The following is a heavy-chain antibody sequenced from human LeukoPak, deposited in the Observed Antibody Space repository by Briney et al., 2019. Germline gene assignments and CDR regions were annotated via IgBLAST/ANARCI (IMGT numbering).Heavy chain of an antibody. CDR3: ARDGDGYYC. CDR1: GFTFSSNW. D-gene: IGHD5-18*01. J-gene: IGHJ4*02. V-gene: IGHV3-7*01. Sequence: HPGGSLRLSCAASGFTFSSNWMSWVRQAPGKGLEWVANIKPDGSATYYVDSVKGRFTMSRDNAKNSLYLQMNNLRDEDTAVYYCARDGDGYYCWGQGALVTVSS. CDR2: IKPDGSAT.